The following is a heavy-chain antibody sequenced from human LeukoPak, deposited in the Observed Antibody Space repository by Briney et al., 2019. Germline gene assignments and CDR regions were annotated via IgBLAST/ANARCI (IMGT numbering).Heavy chain of an antibody. CDR1: GGSITSSGYY. CDR3: ARAPSAYCGGDCYSGYYFDY. Sequence: PSETLSLTCTISGGSITSSGYYWGWIRQPPGKGLEWIGSIHYSGTTYYNPSLQSRVTISVDTSKNQFSLKLSSVTAADTAVYYCARAPSAYCGGDCYSGYYFDYWGQGTLVTVSS. CDR2: IHYSGTT. J-gene: IGHJ4*02. D-gene: IGHD2-21*02. V-gene: IGHV4-39*07.